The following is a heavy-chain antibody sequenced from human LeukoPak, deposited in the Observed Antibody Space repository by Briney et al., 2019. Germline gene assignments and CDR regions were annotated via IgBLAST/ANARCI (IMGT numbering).Heavy chain of an antibody. J-gene: IGHJ4*02. CDR1: GYTFTSYY. Sequence: ASVTVSCKASGYTFTSYYMHWVRQAPGQGLEWMGIINPSGGSTSYAQKFQGRVTMTRDTSTSIVYMELSSLRSEDTAVYYCARGGSADWGDYWGQGTLVTVSS. V-gene: IGHV1-46*01. CDR3: ARGGSADWGDY. D-gene: IGHD7-27*01. CDR2: INPSGGST.